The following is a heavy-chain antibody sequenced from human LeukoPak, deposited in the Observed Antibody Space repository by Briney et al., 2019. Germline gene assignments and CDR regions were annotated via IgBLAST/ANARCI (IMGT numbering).Heavy chain of an antibody. V-gene: IGHV3-23*01. CDR3: AKTLGSGSCDY. J-gene: IGHJ4*02. Sequence: PGGSLRLSCAASGFAFSSYAMSWVRQAPGKGLEWVSAIIVTGGGTYYADAVKGRSTISRDNSNNTLYLQMNSLRAEDTAVYYCAKTLGSGSCDYWGQGTVVTVSS. CDR2: IIVTGGGT. D-gene: IGHD3-10*01. CDR1: GFAFSSYA.